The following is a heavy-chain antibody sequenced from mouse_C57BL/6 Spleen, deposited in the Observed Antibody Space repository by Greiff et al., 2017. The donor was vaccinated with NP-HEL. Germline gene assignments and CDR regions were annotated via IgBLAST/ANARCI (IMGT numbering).Heavy chain of an antibody. CDR3: AKPLIYYCYGAWFAY. D-gene: IGHD2-2*01. CDR2: IHPNSGST. J-gene: IGHJ3*01. V-gene: IGHV1-64*01. CDR1: GYTFTSYW. Sequence: QVQLQQPGAELVKPGASVKLSCKASGYTFTSYWMHWVKQRPGQGLEWIGMIHPNSGSTNYNEKFKSKATLTVDKSSSTAYMQLSSLTSEDSAVYYCAKPLIYYCYGAWFAYWGQGRGTLVTVSA.